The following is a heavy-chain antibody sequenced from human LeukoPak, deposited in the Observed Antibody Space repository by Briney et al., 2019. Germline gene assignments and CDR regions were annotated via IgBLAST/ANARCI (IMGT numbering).Heavy chain of an antibody. J-gene: IGHJ3*02. V-gene: IGHV4-59*01. CDR3: ARKGSGYDLGEDAFDI. CDR1: SGSISSYY. D-gene: IGHD5-12*01. Sequence: SETLSLTCTVSSGSISSYYWSWLRQPPGKGLEWMGYIYYSGSTNYNPSLKSRVTISVDTSKNQFSLKLSSVTAAGTAVYYCARKGSGYDLGEDAFDIWGQGTMVTVSS. CDR2: IYYSGST.